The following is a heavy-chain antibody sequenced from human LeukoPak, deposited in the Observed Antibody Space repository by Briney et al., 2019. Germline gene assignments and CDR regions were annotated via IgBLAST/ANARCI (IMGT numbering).Heavy chain of an antibody. J-gene: IGHJ4*02. Sequence: GGSLRLSCAASGFTFNSYAMTWVRQAPEKGLEWVSSIIDSGISTYYGDSAKGRFTISRDNSKNTLYLQMNSLRAEDTAVYYCAKGSRGSYDYWGQGTLVTVSS. CDR2: IIDSGIST. CDR3: AKGSRGSYDY. D-gene: IGHD1-26*01. CDR1: GFTFNSYA. V-gene: IGHV3-23*01.